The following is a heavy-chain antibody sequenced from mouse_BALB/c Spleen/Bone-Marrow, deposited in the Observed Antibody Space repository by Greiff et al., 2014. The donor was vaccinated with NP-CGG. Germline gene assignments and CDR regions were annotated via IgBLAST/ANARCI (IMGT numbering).Heavy chain of an antibody. Sequence: EVQLQESGAELVKPGASVKLSCTASGFNIRDTYMHWVKQRPEQGLEWIGRIDPANGNTKYDPKFQGKATITADTSSNTAYLQLSSLTSEDTAVYYCAIYYGNYYAMDYWGQGTSVTVSS. CDR3: AIYYGNYYAMDY. CDR1: GFNIRDTY. V-gene: IGHV14-3*02. J-gene: IGHJ4*01. D-gene: IGHD2-1*01. CDR2: IDPANGNT.